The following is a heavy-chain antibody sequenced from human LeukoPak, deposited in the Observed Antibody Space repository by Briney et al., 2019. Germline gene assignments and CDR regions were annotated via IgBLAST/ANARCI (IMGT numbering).Heavy chain of an antibody. J-gene: IGHJ4*02. Sequence: SVKVSCKASGGTFSSYAISWVRQAPGQGLEWMGGIIPIFGTANYAQKFQGRVTITADESTSTAYMELSSPRSEDTAVYYCAALPLVGATLDPFDYWGQGTLVTVSS. CDR2: IIPIFGTA. CDR1: GGTFSSYA. V-gene: IGHV1-69*13. D-gene: IGHD1-26*01. CDR3: AALPLVGATLDPFDY.